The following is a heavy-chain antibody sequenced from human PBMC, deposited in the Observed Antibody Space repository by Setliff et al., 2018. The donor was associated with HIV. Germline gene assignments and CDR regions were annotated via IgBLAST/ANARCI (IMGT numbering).Heavy chain of an antibody. CDR3: ARQLSNSFDY. CDR1: EYTFTDYF. D-gene: IGHD1-1*01. J-gene: IGHJ4*02. CDR2: ISPDNANT. V-gene: IGHV1-2*02. Sequence: VASVKVSCKASEYTFTDYFIHWVRQAPGQGLEWMGWISPDNANTRISQRFRGSVTMTRDRSINTAYMEFSGLTSDDTAIYYCARQLSNSFDYWGQGTLVTVSS.